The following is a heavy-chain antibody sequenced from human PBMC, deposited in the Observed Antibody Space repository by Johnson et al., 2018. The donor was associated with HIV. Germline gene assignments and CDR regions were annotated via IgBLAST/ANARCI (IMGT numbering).Heavy chain of an antibody. CDR1: GFTFSSYA. V-gene: IGHV3-23*04. J-gene: IGHJ3*02. Sequence: VQLVESGGGLVQPGGSLRLSCAASGFTFSSYAMSWVRQAPGKGLAWVSAISGSGGSTYYADSVKGRFTISRDNSKHTLYLQMNSLRAEDTAVYYCAKGGSYYVNAYDIWGQGTMVTVSS. CDR3: AKGGSYYVNAYDI. D-gene: IGHD1-26*01. CDR2: ISGSGGST.